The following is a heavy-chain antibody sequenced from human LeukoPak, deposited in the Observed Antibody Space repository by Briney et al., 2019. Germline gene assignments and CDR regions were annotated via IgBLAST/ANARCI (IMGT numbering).Heavy chain of an antibody. Sequence: PGGSLRLSCAASGFTFSSYAMHWVRQAPGKGLEYVSAISSNGGSTYYANSVKGRFTISRDNSKNTLYLQTGSLRAEDMAVYYCARRNYYYYYGMDVWGQGTTVTVSS. D-gene: IGHD1-1*01. CDR3: ARRNYYYYYGMDV. CDR1: GFTFSSYA. J-gene: IGHJ6*02. V-gene: IGHV3-64*01. CDR2: ISSNGGST.